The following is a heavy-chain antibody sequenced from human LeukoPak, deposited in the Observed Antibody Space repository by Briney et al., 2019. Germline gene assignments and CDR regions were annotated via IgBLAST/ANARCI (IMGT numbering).Heavy chain of an antibody. V-gene: IGHV3-30*02. D-gene: IGHD1-26*01. J-gene: IGHJ3*02. CDR2: IRYDGNNK. CDR3: AKSQTAGWELDAFDI. Sequence: PGGSLRLSCAASGFTFSSYGMHWVRQAPGKGLEWVAYIRYDGNNKEYADSVKGRFTISRDKSKNTLYLQMSSMRAEDTAVYYCAKSQTAGWELDAFDIWGQGTMVTVSS. CDR1: GFTFSSYG.